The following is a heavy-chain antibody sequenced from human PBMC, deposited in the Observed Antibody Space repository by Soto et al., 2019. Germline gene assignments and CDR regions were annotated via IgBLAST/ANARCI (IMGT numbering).Heavy chain of an antibody. V-gene: IGHV1-69*13. CDR1: GGTFSSYA. CDR2: IIPIFGTA. J-gene: IGHJ5*02. CDR3: ARSPRLRYFETLQYNWFDP. D-gene: IGHD3-9*01. Sequence: VASVKVSCKASGGTFSSYAISWVRQAPGQGLEWMGGIIPIFGTANYAQKFQGRVTITADESTSTAYMELSSLRSEDTAVYYCARSPRLRYFETLQYNWFDPWGQGTRVTVSS.